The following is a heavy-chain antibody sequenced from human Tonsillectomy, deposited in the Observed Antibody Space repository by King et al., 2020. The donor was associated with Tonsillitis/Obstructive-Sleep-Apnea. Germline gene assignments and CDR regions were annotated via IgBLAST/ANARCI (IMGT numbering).Heavy chain of an antibody. CDR3: AAERGGIGLGSTSFDY. Sequence: QLQESGPGLVKPSQTLSLTCTVSGGSISSGGYYWSWIRQHPGKGLEWIGYIYSIGAPYYNPTPKSRLTISVDTSKNQFSLKLSSVTAADTAVYYCAAERGGIGLGSTSFDYWGQGTLVTVSS. J-gene: IGHJ4*02. V-gene: IGHV4-31*03. CDR1: GGSISSGGYY. D-gene: IGHD2-2*01. CDR2: IYSIGAP.